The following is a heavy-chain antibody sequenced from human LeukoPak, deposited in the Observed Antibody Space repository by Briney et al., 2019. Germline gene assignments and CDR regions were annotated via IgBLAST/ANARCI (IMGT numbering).Heavy chain of an antibody. D-gene: IGHD6-19*01. CDR3: ARGPILLWLHNGMGV. CDR1: GFIFGDHA. Sequence: PGGSLRLSCTGFGFIFGDHAMSWVRQAPGKGLEWVGFIRSKAYGATTEYAASVKGRFTISRDDSKGIAYLQMNSLEIEDTAVYYCARGPILLWLHNGMGVWGQGTTVTVSS. J-gene: IGHJ6*02. CDR2: IRSKAYGATT. V-gene: IGHV3-49*04.